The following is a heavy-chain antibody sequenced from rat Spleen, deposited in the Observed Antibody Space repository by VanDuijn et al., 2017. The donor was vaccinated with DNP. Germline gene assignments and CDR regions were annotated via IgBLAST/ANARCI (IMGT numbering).Heavy chain of an antibody. Sequence: EVQLVESGGGLVQPGRSLKLSCAASGFTFSNYGMAWVRQAPTKGLEWVASITNSGGSTYYRDSVKGRFTISRDNAKSTLYLQMDSLRSEDTATYYCTTREIYYYDGSYPYAMDAWGQGTSVTVSS. D-gene: IGHD1-12*02. V-gene: IGHV5-27*01. CDR3: TTREIYYYDGSYPYAMDA. CDR1: GFTFSNYG. CDR2: ITNSGGST. J-gene: IGHJ4*01.